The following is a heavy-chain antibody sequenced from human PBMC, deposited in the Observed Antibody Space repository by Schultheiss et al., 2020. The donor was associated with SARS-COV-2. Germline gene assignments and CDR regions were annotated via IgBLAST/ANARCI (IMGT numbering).Heavy chain of an antibody. D-gene: IGHD1-26*01. V-gene: IGHV3-23*01. CDR1: RFTFSTYA. J-gene: IGHJ4*02. CDR2: ISGSGGSSFT. Sequence: GGSLRLSCAASRFTFSTYAMSWVRQAPGKGLEWVSAISGSGGSSFTYYADSVKGRFTISRDNAGNSLYLQMNSLRAGDTAVYYCASGKGDYWGQGTLVTVSS. CDR3: ASGKGDY.